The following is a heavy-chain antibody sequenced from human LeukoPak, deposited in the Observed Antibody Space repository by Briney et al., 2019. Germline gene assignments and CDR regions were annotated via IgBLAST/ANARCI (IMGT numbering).Heavy chain of an antibody. V-gene: IGHV1-2*02. D-gene: IGHD4-17*01. CDR1: GYTFTGYY. CDR3: ARDLDYENWFDP. J-gene: IGHJ5*02. CDR2: INPNSGGT. Sequence: GASVKVSCKASGYTFTGYYMHWVRQAPGQRLEWMGWINPNSGGTNYAQKFQGRVTMTRDTSISTAYMELSRLRSDDTAVYYCARDLDYENWFDPWGQGTLVTVSS.